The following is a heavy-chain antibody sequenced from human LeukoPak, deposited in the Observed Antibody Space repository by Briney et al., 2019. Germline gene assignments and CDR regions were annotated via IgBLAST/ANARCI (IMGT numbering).Heavy chain of an antibody. V-gene: IGHV4-59*05. Sequence: NASETLSLTCTVSGGSISSYYWSWIRQPPGKGLEWIGSIYYSGSTYYNPSLKSRVTISVDTSKNQFSLKLSSVTAADTAVYYCARGLGEFRVTNWFDPWGQGTLVTVSS. J-gene: IGHJ5*02. CDR3: ARGLGEFRVTNWFDP. D-gene: IGHD3-16*01. CDR1: GGSISSYY. CDR2: IYYSGST.